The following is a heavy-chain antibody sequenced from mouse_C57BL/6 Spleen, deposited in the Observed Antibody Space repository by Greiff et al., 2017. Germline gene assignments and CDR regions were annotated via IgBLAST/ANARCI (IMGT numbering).Heavy chain of an antibody. V-gene: IGHV5-17*01. J-gene: IGHJ1*03. CDR2: ISSGSSTI. CDR1: GFTFSDYG. CDR3: ARSHYGSSYERYFDV. Sequence: EVKLVESGGGLVKPGGSLKLSCAASGFTFSDYGMHWVRQAPEKGLEWVAYISSGSSTIYYADTVKGRFTISRANAKNTLFLQMTSLRSEDTAMYYCARSHYGSSYERYFDVWGTGTTVTVSS. D-gene: IGHD1-1*01.